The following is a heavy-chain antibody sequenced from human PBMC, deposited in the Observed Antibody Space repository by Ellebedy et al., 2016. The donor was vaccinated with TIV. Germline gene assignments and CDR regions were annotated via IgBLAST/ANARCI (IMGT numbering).Heavy chain of an antibody. V-gene: IGHV4-59*03. J-gene: IGHJ4*02. CDR2: IYHSGKS. Sequence: MPSETLSLTCTVFGDSISTYYWTWFRQPPGKGLEWIGYIYHSGKSNYNPPLRSRVSLSVDSSRNQFSLRLMSVTAADTAVYYCARAKGDYWGQGTLVTVSS. CDR3: ARAKGDY. CDR1: GDSISTYY.